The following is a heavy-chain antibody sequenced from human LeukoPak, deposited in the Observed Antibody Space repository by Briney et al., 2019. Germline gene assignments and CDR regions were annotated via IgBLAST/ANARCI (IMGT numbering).Heavy chain of an antibody. Sequence: GGSLRLSCAASGFTFSGYSMNWVRQAPGKGLGWVSSVTASGTLKYYADSVAGRFTISRDSAQNSVSLQMNGLKAEDTAVYYCARGTGNSFDRWGQGILVTVSS. CDR3: ARGTGNSFDR. D-gene: IGHD3-9*01. CDR1: GFTFSGYS. V-gene: IGHV3-21*01. CDR2: VTASGTLK. J-gene: IGHJ4*02.